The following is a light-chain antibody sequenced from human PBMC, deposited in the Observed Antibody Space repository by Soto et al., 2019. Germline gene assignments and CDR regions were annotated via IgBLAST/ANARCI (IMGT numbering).Light chain of an antibody. Sequence: SSELTQPPSVSVAPGKTARITCGGNNIGSKSVHWYQQRPGQAPVLVIYYDNDRPSGIPERFSGSNSGNTATLTISRVEAGDEADYYCQVWDSSSDPGIFGGGTKLTVL. J-gene: IGLJ2*01. CDR2: YDN. CDR3: QVWDSSSDPGI. V-gene: IGLV3-21*04. CDR1: NIGSKS.